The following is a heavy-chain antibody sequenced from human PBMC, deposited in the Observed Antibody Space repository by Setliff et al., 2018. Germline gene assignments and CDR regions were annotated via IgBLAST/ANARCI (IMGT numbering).Heavy chain of an antibody. CDR2: IIPIFGTA. V-gene: IGHV1-69*13. Sequence: SVKVSCKASGGTFSSYGISWVRQAPGQGLEWMGRIIPIFGTANYAQKFQGRVTITADESTSTAYMELSSLRSEDTAVYYCARDGDNYYDSSGYYLNHAFDIWGQGTMVT. CDR3: ARDGDNYYDSSGYYLNHAFDI. CDR1: GGTFSSYG. J-gene: IGHJ3*02. D-gene: IGHD3-22*01.